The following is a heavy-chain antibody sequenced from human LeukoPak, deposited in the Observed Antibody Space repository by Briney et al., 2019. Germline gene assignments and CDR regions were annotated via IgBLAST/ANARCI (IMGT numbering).Heavy chain of an antibody. V-gene: IGHV3-53*01. Sequence: GGSLRLSCAASGFTVSSNYMSWVRQAPGKGLEWVSVIYSGGSTYYADSVKGRFTISRDNSKDTLNLQMNSLRAEDTAVYYCARGYTNSWYPFDYWGQGTLVTVSS. CDR3: ARGYTNSWYPFDY. CDR1: GFTVSSNY. D-gene: IGHD6-13*01. J-gene: IGHJ4*02. CDR2: IYSGGST.